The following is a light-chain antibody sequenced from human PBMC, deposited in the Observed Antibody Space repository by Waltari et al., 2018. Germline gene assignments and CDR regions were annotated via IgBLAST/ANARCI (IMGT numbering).Light chain of an antibody. CDR1: QSVR. Sequence: VLTQSPGTLSVSPGERATLSCRASQSVRLAWYQQKPGQAPRLLIHDASKRAAGIPDRFSGSGSGKDFTLTISRLEPEDFAVYYCQQFDRSPPVTFGGGTKVEIK. V-gene: IGKV3-20*01. CDR3: QQFDRSPPVT. J-gene: IGKJ4*01. CDR2: DAS.